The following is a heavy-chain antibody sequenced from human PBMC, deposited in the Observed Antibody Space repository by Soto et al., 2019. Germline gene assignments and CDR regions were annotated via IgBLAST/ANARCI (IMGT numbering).Heavy chain of an antibody. D-gene: IGHD3-9*01. CDR3: ARDSYDILTGYEERPDDAFDI. CDR1: SGSISSSNW. CDR2: IYHSGST. Sequence: PSETLSLTCAVSSGSISSSNWWSWVRQPPGKGLEWIGEIYHSGSTYYNPSLKSRVTISVDTSKNQFSLKLSSVTAADTAVYYCARDSYDILTGYEERPDDAFDIWGQGTMVTVSS. J-gene: IGHJ3*02. V-gene: IGHV4-4*02.